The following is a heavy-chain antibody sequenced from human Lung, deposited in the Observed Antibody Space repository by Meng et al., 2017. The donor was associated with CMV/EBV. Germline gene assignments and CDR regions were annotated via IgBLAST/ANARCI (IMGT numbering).Heavy chain of an antibody. V-gene: IGHV4-31*01. Sequence: GYSWGWIRQSAERGLAWNGYIYYSGSIDYSPSLKSQVTISVDTSNSRFSLKLSSVTAADTAVYYCAGDQGCSSASCYIRGVRYFDLWGRGTLVTVSS. CDR1: GYS. D-gene: IGHD2-2*02. J-gene: IGHJ2*01. CDR2: IYYSGSI. CDR3: AGDQGCSSASCYIRGVRYFDL.